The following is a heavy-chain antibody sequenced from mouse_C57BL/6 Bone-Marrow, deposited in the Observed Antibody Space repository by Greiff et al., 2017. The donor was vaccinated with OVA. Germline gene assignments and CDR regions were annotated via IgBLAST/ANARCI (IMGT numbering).Heavy chain of an antibody. CDR2: ISSGGSYT. V-gene: IGHV5-6*01. J-gene: IGHJ4*01. CDR3: ARSYGSSSYYAMDY. CDR1: GFTFSSYG. D-gene: IGHD1-1*01. Sequence: EVQVVESGGDLVKPGGSLKLSCAASGFTFSSYGMSWVRQTPDKRLEWVATISSGGSYTYYPDSVKGRFTISRDNAKNTLYLQMSSLKSEDTAMYYCARSYGSSSYYAMDYWGQGTSVTVSS.